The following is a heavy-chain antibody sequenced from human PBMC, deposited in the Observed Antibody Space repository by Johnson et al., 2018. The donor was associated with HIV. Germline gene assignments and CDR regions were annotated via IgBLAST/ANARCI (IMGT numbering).Heavy chain of an antibody. V-gene: IGHV3-30*03. J-gene: IGHJ3*02. Sequence: QVQLVESGGGVVQPGRSLRLSCVGSGFTFSSYGMHWVSQAPGKGLEWVAVIASGGGHEVYADSVRGRFTISRDNSKNTLYLQMNSLRPEDTAVYFCAREKGMTTIRDGFDIWGQGTMGSVSS. CDR3: AREKGMTTIRDGFDI. CDR1: GFTFSSYG. CDR2: IASGGGHE. D-gene: IGHD5-24*01.